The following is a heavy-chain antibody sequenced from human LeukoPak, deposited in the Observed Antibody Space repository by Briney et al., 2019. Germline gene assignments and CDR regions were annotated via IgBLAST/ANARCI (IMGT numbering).Heavy chain of an antibody. V-gene: IGHV3-74*01. D-gene: IGHD4-17*01. CDR3: AKVADYGDYFDY. J-gene: IGHJ4*02. CDR2: LNFDGCST. CDR1: GFTFNGFW. Sequence: GGSLRLSCEASGFTFNGFWMHWVRQVPGKGLVWVARLNFDGCSTSYADSVKGRFTISRDNSKNTLYLQMNSLRAEDTAVYYCAKVADYGDYFDYWGQGTLVTVSS.